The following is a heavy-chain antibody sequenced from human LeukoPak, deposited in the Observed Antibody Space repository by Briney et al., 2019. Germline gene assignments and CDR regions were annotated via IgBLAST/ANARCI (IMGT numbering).Heavy chain of an antibody. J-gene: IGHJ6*03. V-gene: IGHV1-46*01. CDR3: ARYSNPLKYYYYYYMDV. CDR1: GYTFTSYY. D-gene: IGHD4-11*01. Sequence: ASVKVSCKASGYTFTSYYMHWVRQAPGQGLEWMGIINPSGGSTSYAQKFQGRVTMTRDTSTSTVYMELSSLRSEDTAVYYCARYSNPLKYYYYYYMDVWGKGTTVTVSS. CDR2: INPSGGST.